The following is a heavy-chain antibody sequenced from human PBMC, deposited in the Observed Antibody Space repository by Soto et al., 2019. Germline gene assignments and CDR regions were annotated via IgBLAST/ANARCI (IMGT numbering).Heavy chain of an antibody. CDR3: ARGLWPYGDPDSSCWYLR. D-gene: IGHD6-19*01. CDR2: INHSGST. CDR1: GGSFSGYY. J-gene: IGHJ4*02. Sequence: QVQLQQWGAGLLKPSETLSLTCAVYGGSFSGYYWSWIRQPPGKGLEWIGEINHSGSTNYNPSLKSRVTISVDTSKNQFSLNLSSVTAADTAVYYCARGLWPYGDPDSSCWYLRWGQGTLVTVSS. V-gene: IGHV4-34*01.